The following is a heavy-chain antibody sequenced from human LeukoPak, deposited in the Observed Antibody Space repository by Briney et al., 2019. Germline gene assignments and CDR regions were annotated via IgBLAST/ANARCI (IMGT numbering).Heavy chain of an antibody. Sequence: PGGSLRLSCAASGFTVSSNYIWVRQAPGKGLEWVSVIYSGGSTYYADSVKGRFTISRDNSKNTLYLQMNSLRTEDTAVYYCAKLYGSGTYYNYFDYWGQGTLVSVSS. CDR3: AKLYGSGTYYNYFDY. D-gene: IGHD3-10*01. J-gene: IGHJ4*02. V-gene: IGHV3-53*01. CDR1: GFTVSSNY. CDR2: IYSGGST.